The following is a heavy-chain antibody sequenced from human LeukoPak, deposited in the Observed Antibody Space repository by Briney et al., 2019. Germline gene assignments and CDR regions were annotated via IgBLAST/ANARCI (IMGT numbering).Heavy chain of an antibody. Sequence: ASVKVSCKASGYTFTGYYMHWVRQAPGQGLEWMGRINPNSGGTNYAQKFQGRVTMTRDTSISTAYTELSRLRSDDTAVYYCARDWGYGSVKFDYWGQGTLVTVSS. J-gene: IGHJ4*02. CDR2: INPNSGGT. CDR3: ARDWGYGSVKFDY. V-gene: IGHV1-2*06. D-gene: IGHD3-10*01. CDR1: GYTFTGYY.